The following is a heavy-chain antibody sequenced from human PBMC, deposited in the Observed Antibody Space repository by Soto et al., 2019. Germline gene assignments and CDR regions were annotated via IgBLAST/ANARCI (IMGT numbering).Heavy chain of an antibody. J-gene: IGHJ6*03. CDR1: GGSISSYY. V-gene: IGHV4-59*08. Sequence: LSLTCTVSGGSISSYYWSLIRQPPGKGLEWIGYIYYSGSTNYNPSLKSRVTISVDTSKNQFSLKLSSVTAADTAVYYCARRIPHCSGGSCYSSAYYYYYMDVWGKGTTVTVSS. D-gene: IGHD2-15*01. CDR2: IYYSGST. CDR3: ARRIPHCSGGSCYSSAYYYYYMDV.